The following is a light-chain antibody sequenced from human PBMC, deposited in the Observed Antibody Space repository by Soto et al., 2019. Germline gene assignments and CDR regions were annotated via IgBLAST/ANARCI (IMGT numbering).Light chain of an antibody. CDR2: DAS. CDR3: QQMNTDPLT. V-gene: IGKV1-9*01. J-gene: IGKJ4*01. Sequence: DIQLTQSPSFLSSSVGNRVTITCRASQGISSYLAWDQQKPGKAPKLLIYDASTLQSGVPSRFSGSESGTEFTLTISSLQPEDFATYYCQQMNTDPLTFGGGTKVEIK. CDR1: QGISSY.